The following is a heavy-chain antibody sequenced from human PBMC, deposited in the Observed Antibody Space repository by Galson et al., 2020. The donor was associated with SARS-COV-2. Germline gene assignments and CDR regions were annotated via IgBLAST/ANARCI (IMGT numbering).Heavy chain of an antibody. J-gene: IGHJ4*02. CDR2: ISYDGSNK. Sequence: TGGSLKLSCAASGFTFSSYGMHWVRQAPGKGQEWVAVISYDGSNKYYADSVKGRFTISRDNSKNTLYLQMNSLRAEDTAVYYCATAAYYYDSSGYDARDFDYWGEGTLVT. V-gene: IGHV3-30*03. CDR3: ATAAYYYDSSGYDARDFDY. CDR1: GFTFSSYG. D-gene: IGHD3-22*01.